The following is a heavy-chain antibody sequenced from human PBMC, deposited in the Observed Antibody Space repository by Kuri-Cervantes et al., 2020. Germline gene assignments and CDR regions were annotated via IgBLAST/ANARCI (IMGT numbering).Heavy chain of an antibody. J-gene: IGHJ4*02. V-gene: IGHV3-30-3*01. D-gene: IGHD3-22*01. CDR3: ATDYYDTSGAY. Sequence: GGSLRLSCAASGFTFSSHAMHWVRQAPGKGLEWVAIISYDGSNKYYTDSVRGRFTISRDNSKNTLYLQVNSLRTEDTAVYYCATDYYDTSGAYWGQGTLVTVSS. CDR2: ISYDGSNK. CDR1: GFTFSSHA.